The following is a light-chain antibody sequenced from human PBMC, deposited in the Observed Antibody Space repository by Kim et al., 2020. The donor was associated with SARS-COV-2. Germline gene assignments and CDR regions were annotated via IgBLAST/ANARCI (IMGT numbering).Light chain of an antibody. CDR2: SDD. J-gene: IGLJ2*01. CDR3: QSYDPALGVS. CDR1: TSNIGAAFD. Sequence: QSVLTQPPSVSGAPGQRVTISCIGSTSNIGAAFDVHWYQQFPGAAPKLILYSDDRRPSGVPERFSGSKSDTSASLTISGLRPDDEAHYYCQSYDPALGVSFGGGTQLTVL. V-gene: IGLV1-40*01.